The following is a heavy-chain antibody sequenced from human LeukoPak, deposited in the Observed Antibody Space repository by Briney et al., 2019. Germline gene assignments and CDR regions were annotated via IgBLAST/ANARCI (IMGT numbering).Heavy chain of an antibody. D-gene: IGHD3-9*01. CDR2: ISAYNGNT. V-gene: IGHV1-18*01. J-gene: IGHJ6*02. CDR1: GYTFTSYG. CDR3: ARLSRDILTDYGMDV. Sequence: ASVKVSCKASGYTFTSYGISWVRQAPGQGLEWMGWISAYNGNTNYAQKLQGRVTMTTDTSTSTAYMELRSLRSDDTAVYYCARLSRDILTDYGMDVWGQGTTVTVSS.